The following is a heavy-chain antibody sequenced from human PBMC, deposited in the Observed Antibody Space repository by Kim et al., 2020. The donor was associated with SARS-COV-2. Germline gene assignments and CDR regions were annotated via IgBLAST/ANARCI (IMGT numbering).Heavy chain of an antibody. J-gene: IGHJ6*02. V-gene: IGHV3-33*01. CDR3: ARDRALYYYYGMDV. Sequence: ADSVKGPFTISRDNSKNALYLQMNSLRAEDTAVYYCARDRALYYYYGMDVWGQGTTVTVSS.